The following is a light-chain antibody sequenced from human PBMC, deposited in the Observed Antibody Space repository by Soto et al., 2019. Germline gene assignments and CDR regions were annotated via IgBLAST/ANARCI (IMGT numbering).Light chain of an antibody. J-gene: IGKJ1*01. CDR2: GAS. CDR1: QGVTTSY. CDR3: QQYDNSPWT. Sequence: EIVLTQSPGTLSLSPGERATLSCRASQGVTTSYLAWYQQKPGQAPRLLIYGASTRATGIPDRFSGSGSGSDFTLTISRLEPEDSAVYYCQQYDNSPWTFGQGTKVEIK. V-gene: IGKV3-20*01.